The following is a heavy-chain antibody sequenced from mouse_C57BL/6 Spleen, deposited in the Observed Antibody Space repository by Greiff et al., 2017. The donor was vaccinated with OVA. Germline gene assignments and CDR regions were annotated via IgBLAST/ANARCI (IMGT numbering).Heavy chain of an antibody. J-gene: IGHJ1*03. CDR3: ARETAPGYFDV. CDR1: GYTFTSYW. Sequence: VQLQQSGAELVRPGSSVKLSCKASGYTFTSYWMDWVKQRPGQGLEWIGNIYPSDSETHYNQKFKDKATLTVDKSSSTAYMQLSSLTSEDSAVYYCARETAPGYFDVWGTGTTVTVSS. D-gene: IGHD3-2*01. CDR2: IYPSDSET. V-gene: IGHV1-61*01.